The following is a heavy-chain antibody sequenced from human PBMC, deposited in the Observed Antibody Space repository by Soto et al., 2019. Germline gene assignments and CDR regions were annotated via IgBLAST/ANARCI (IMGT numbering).Heavy chain of an antibody. Sequence: QVQLVESGGGVVQPGRSLRLSCAASGFTFSSYAMHWVRQAPGKGLEWVAVISYDGSNKYYADSVKGRFTISRDNSKNRLYLQMNSLRAEDTAVYYCARDPGGDYVFNWFDPWGQGTLVTVSS. CDR2: ISYDGSNK. J-gene: IGHJ5*02. CDR1: GFTFSSYA. V-gene: IGHV3-30-3*01. CDR3: ARDPGGDYVFNWFDP. D-gene: IGHD4-17*01.